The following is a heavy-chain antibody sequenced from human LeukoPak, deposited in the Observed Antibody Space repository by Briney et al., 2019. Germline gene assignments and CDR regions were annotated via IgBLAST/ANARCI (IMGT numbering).Heavy chain of an antibody. CDR2: ISSSGSAI. V-gene: IGHV3-48*03. J-gene: IGHJ4*02. CDR3: ARGGSLGY. Sequence: GGSLRLSCAASGFTLSSYEMNWVRQAPGKGLEWVSKISSSGSAIYYADSGKGRFTISRDNAKSTLYLQMNSLRVEDTAVYYCARGGSLGYWGQGTLVTVSS. CDR1: GFTLSSYE. D-gene: IGHD6-19*01.